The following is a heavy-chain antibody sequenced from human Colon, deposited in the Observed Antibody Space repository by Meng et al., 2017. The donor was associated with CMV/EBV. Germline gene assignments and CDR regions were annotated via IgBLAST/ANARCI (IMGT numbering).Heavy chain of an antibody. V-gene: IGHV3-23*01. Sequence: SVFAFNSYAMRWLRRARGEWLGWVSGISNSGSNMSYPDSVMGRVTISKDHSKNTLYLQMNGLRVEDTAGYYCAKADCGSGGCKLIDYWGQGTLVTVSS. J-gene: IGHJ4*02. CDR3: AKADCGSGGCKLIDY. CDR2: ISNSGSNM. CDR1: VFAFNSYA. D-gene: IGHD2-15*01.